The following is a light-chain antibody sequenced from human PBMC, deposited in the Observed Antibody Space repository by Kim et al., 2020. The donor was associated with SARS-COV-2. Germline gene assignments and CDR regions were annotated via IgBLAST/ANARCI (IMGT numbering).Light chain of an antibody. CDR3: CSYAGSYTWV. CDR2: DVS. Sequence: QSVTLSGTGTSTDVGGYNYGSWYQQHPGEAPNLMIYDVSRRPSGVPDRFSCSKSGNTASMTIAGLQADDEDDYYYCSYAGSYTWVFGGGTKLTVL. CDR1: STDVGGYNY. J-gene: IGLJ3*02. V-gene: IGLV2-11*03.